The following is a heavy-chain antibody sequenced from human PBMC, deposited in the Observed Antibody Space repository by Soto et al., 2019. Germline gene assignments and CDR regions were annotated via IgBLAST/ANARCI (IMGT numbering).Heavy chain of an antibody. V-gene: IGHV1-69*04. Sequence: ASVKVSCKASGYTFTRSGISWVRQAPGQGPEWMGRIIPILGIANYAQKFQGRVTITADKSTSTAYMELSSLRSEDTAVYYCARMGNYYDDSGYYLGAFDIWGQGTMVTVSS. CDR2: IIPILGIA. CDR1: GYTFTRSG. J-gene: IGHJ3*02. D-gene: IGHD3-22*01. CDR3: ARMGNYYDDSGYYLGAFDI.